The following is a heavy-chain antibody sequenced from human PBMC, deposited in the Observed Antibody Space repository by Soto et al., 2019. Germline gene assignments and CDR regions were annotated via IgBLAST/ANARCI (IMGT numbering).Heavy chain of an antibody. J-gene: IGHJ4*02. CDR3: AREFPYSNYFDD. V-gene: IGHV4-59*01. Sequence: SETLSLTCTVSGGSISSYYWSWIRQPPGKGLEWIGYIYYSGSTNYNPSLKSRVTISVDTSKNQFSLKLSSVTAADTAVYYCAREFPYSNYFDDWGQGTLVTVSS. CDR2: IYYSGST. D-gene: IGHD4-4*01. CDR1: GGSISSYY.